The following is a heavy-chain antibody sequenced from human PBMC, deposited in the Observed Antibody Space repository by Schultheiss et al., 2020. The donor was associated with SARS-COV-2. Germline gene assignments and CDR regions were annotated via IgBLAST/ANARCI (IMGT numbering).Heavy chain of an antibody. CDR3: AKGYYYDSSGYPY. CDR2: INSDGSST. Sequence: GGSLRLSCAASGFTFDDYAMHWVRQAPGKGLEWVSRINSDGSSTSYADSVKGRFTISRDNSKNTLYLQMNSLRAEDTAVYYCAKGYYYDSSGYPYWGQGTLVTVSS. V-gene: IGHV3-74*01. D-gene: IGHD3-22*01. CDR1: GFTFDDYA. J-gene: IGHJ4*02.